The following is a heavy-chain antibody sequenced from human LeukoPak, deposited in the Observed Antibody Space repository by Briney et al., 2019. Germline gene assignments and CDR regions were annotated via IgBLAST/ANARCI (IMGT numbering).Heavy chain of an antibody. CDR2: ISAYNGNT. V-gene: IGHV1-18*01. D-gene: IGHD2-2*01. J-gene: IGHJ4*02. Sequence: ASVKVSCKASGYTFTSYSINWVRQAPGQGLEWMGWISAYNGNTNYAQKLQGRVTMTTDTSTSTAYMELRSLRSDDTAVYYCARADSRAPYAPSDYWGQGTLVTVSS. CDR1: GYTFTSYS. CDR3: ARADSRAPYAPSDY.